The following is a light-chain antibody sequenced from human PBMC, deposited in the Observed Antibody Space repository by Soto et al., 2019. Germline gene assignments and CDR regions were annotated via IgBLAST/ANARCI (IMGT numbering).Light chain of an antibody. V-gene: IGLV2-14*01. J-gene: IGLJ2*01. CDR2: EVT. CDR3: SSYTTNITPVV. CDR1: SGDIGGYNY. Sequence: QPVLTQPASVSGPPGQSITISCTGTSGDIGGYNYVSWYQQHPGKAPKLLISEVTNRPSGVSNRFSGSKSGNTASLTISGLQAEDEADYYCSSYTTNITPVVFGGGTKVTVL.